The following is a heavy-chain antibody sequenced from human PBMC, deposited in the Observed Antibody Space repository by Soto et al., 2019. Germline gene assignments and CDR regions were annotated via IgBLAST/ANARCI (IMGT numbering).Heavy chain of an antibody. J-gene: IGHJ4*02. Sequence: SGPTLVNPTQTLTLTCTFSGFSLSTSGVGVGWIRQPPGKALEWLALIYWDDDKRYSPSLKSRLTITKDTSKNQVVLTMTNMDPVDTVTYYCVRNINLGVAGTLNYWGQGTLVTVSS. V-gene: IGHV2-5*02. CDR3: VRNINLGVAGTLNY. D-gene: IGHD6-19*01. CDR1: GFSLSTSGVG. CDR2: IYWDDDK.